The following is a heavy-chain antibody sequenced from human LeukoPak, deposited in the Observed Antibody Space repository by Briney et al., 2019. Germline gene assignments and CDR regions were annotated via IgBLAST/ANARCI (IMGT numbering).Heavy chain of an antibody. CDR3: ARDVETTWARISLLE. CDR2: ISGSGGGT. Sequence: GGSLRLSCAASGFTFSSYAMNWVRQAPGKGLEWVSAISGSGGGTYYADSVKGRFTISRDNSKNTLYLQMNSLRAEDTAVYYCARDVETTWARISLLEWGQGTLVTASS. CDR1: GFTFSSYA. V-gene: IGHV3-23*01. J-gene: IGHJ4*02. D-gene: IGHD1-1*01.